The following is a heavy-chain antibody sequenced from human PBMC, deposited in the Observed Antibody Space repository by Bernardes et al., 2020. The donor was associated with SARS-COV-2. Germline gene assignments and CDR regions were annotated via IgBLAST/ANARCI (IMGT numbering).Heavy chain of an antibody. CDR1: GYTFTGYY. CDR2: INPNSGGT. J-gene: IGHJ6*02. Sequence: ASVKVSCKASGYTFTGYYMHWVRQAPGQGLEWMGWINPNSGGTNYAQKFQGWVTMTRDTSISTAYMELSRLRSDDTAVYYCARSGYCSGGSCYLRGTYYYGMDVWGQGTTVTVSS. D-gene: IGHD2-15*01. V-gene: IGHV1-2*04. CDR3: ARSGYCSGGSCYLRGTYYYGMDV.